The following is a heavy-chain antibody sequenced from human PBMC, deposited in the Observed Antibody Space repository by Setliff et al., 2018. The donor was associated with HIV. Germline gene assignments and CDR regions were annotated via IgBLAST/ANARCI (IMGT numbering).Heavy chain of an antibody. CDR3: RVWILRDTSDI. CDR2: VLYNGGT. J-gene: IGHJ3*02. V-gene: IGHV4-34*12. CDR1: GGSFSGNH. Sequence: SETLSLTCTIYGGSFSGNHWSWIRQSPGNGLEWIGEVLYNGGTRYNPPLENRVSMSVDTSKNQFSLKLLSVTAADTAVYYCRVWILRDTSDIWGQGTVVTVSS. D-gene: IGHD1-1*01.